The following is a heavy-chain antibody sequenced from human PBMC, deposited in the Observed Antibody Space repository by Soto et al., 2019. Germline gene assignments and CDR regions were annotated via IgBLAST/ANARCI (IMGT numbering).Heavy chain of an antibody. CDR1: GFSIPDYG. D-gene: IGHD1-1*01. CDR2: FTGGHGKT. CDR3: TRWNGFGDS. Sequence: EVQLLESGGGSVQPGGSLTLSCGVSGFSIPDYGVTWVRQPPGKGLEWVSGFTGGHGKTFYADSVRGRFTLSREDSRNTVYLQMDSRRVEDTAVYYCTRWNGFGDSWGQGTLVTVAS. J-gene: IGHJ4*02. V-gene: IGHV3-23*01.